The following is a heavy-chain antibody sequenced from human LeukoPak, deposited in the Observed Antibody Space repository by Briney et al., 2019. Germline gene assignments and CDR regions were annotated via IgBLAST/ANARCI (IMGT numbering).Heavy chain of an antibody. CDR1: GFTFSSYA. D-gene: IGHD5-24*01. CDR3: IRYDYNLAAYFQH. CDR2: IKSESDGGTT. V-gene: IGHV3-15*07. J-gene: IGHJ1*01. Sequence: GGSLRLSCAASGFTFSSYAMNWVRQAPGKGLEWVGHIKSESDGGTTDYAAPVKGRFIISRDDSENTLYLQMSSLKTEDTAVYYCIRYDYNLAAYFQHWGQGTLVTVSS.